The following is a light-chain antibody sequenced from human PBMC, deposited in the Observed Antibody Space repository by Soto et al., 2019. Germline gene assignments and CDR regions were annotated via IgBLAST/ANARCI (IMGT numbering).Light chain of an antibody. J-gene: IGKJ1*01. CDR2: GAS. CDR1: QRVSSSY. CDR3: QQDGSSPRT. Sequence: EIVLTQSPGTLSLSPGERATLSCRARQRVSSSYLAWYHQKPRQAPGLLIYGASSRTTGIPDRFSGRGSGTDFTVTISRLETEDLEVYCFQQDGSSPRTFGHGTKVEIK. V-gene: IGKV3-20*01.